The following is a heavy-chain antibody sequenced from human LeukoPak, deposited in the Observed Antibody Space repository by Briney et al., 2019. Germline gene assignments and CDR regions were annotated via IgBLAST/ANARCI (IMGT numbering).Heavy chain of an antibody. CDR1: GGSISSSSYY. CDR3: ARVEAARIGYYYYYYIDV. J-gene: IGHJ6*03. D-gene: IGHD6-13*01. CDR2: IYYSGST. Sequence: PSETLSLTCTVSGGSISSSSYYWGWIRQPPGKGLEWIGYIYYSGSTNYNPSLKSRVTISVDTSKSQFSLKLSSVTAADTAVYYCARVEAARIGYYYYYYIDVWGKGTTVTVSS. V-gene: IGHV4-61*05.